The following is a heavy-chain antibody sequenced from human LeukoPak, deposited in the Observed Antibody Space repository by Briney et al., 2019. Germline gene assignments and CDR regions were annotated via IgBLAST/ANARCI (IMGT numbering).Heavy chain of an antibody. Sequence: PSETLSPTCTVSGGSISGYYWSWIRQPPGKGLEWIGYIYYSGTTNYNPSLKSRVTISVDTSQNQFSLKLVSVTAADTAVYYCAKDVVPTYWGQGTLVTVSS. D-gene: IGHD2-2*01. CDR2: IYYSGTT. J-gene: IGHJ4*02. CDR1: GGSISGYY. V-gene: IGHV4-59*01. CDR3: AKDVVPTY.